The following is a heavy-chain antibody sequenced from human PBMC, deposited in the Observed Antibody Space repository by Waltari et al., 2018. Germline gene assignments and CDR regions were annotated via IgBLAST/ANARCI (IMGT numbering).Heavy chain of an antibody. CDR2: INHSGST. Sequence: QVQLQQWGAGLLKPSETLSLTCAVYGGSFSGYYWSWIRQPPGKGLEWIGEINHSGSTNYNPSLKSRVTISVDTSKNQFSLKLSSVTAADTAVYYGARLQTGAVAGPFFDYWGQGTLVTVSS. D-gene: IGHD6-19*01. CDR3: ARLQTGAVAGPFFDY. J-gene: IGHJ4*02. V-gene: IGHV4-34*01. CDR1: GGSFSGYY.